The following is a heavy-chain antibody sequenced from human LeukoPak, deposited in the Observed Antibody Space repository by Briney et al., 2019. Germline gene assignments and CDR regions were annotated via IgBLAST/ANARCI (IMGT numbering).Heavy chain of an antibody. D-gene: IGHD5-12*01. CDR3: VKEGAWSPSGPFDH. J-gene: IGHJ4*02. V-gene: IGHV3-9*01. CDR1: GFTFDDYA. CDR2: ISWNSIDI. Sequence: GGSLRLSCAASGFTFDDYAMHWVRLTPGKGLEWVSRISWNSIDIRYADSVRGRFTISRDNAKNSLYLQMNSLRAEDTAMYYCVKEGAWSPSGPFDHWGPGTLVTVSS.